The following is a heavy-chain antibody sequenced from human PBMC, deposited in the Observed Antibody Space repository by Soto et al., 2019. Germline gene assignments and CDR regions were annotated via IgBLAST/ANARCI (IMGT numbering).Heavy chain of an antibody. CDR2: INPNGGGT. CDR3: ARGEQLAHFDS. D-gene: IGHD6-6*01. Sequence: QVQLVQSGAEVKKPGASVKVSCKASGYIFPDYYVHWVRQAPGEGLEWMGRINPNGGGTNYAQKFEGWVTMTTDTSISTAYTELSRLNFDDTAVYYCARGEQLAHFDSWGQGTLVTVSS. CDR1: GYIFPDYY. V-gene: IGHV1-2*04. J-gene: IGHJ4*01.